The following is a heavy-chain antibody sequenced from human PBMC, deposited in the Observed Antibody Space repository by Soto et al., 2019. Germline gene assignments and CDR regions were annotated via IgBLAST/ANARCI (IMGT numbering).Heavy chain of an antibody. J-gene: IGHJ4*02. CDR3: ARGARDCGGDCLDY. CDR2: ISYDGTMK. D-gene: IGHD2-21*02. V-gene: IGHV3-30-3*01. CDR1: GFTFSSFF. Sequence: QVQLVESGGGVVQPGGSLGLSCAASGFTFSSFFIHWVRQAPGKGLEWVALISYDGTMKYYADSVKGRFTISRDNSKNTLYLQMNSLRTEDTAVYFCARGARDCGGDCLDYWGQGTRVIVSS.